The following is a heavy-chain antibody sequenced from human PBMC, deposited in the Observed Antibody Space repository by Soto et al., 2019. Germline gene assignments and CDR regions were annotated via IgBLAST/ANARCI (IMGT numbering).Heavy chain of an antibody. J-gene: IGHJ6*02. Sequence: QVQLVQSGTEVKKPGASVKVSCKASGGTFSRSGFHWVRQAPGQGLEWMGMIVPSVDTTNYAQKFQARVTISSDQFTSTVYMELRSLRSEDTAVYYCARCPQPPDTADPYAVDVWGQGTRVIVSS. CDR1: GGTFSRSG. CDR3: ARCPQPPDTADPYAVDV. D-gene: IGHD5-18*01. V-gene: IGHV1-69*18. CDR2: IVPSVDTT.